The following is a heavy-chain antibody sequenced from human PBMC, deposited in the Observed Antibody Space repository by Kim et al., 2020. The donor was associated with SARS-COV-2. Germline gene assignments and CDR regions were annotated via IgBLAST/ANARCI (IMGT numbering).Heavy chain of an antibody. Sequence: GRSLRLSCATSGFTFSAYGMHWVRQAPGKGLDWVAGIWIDGSNKNYADSVRGRFTISRDNSNKTLYLQMHRLTAEDTAIYYCARDFRSHYFDYWGQGTLV. CDR2: IWIDGSNK. CDR3: ARDFRSHYFDY. CDR1: GFTFSAYG. V-gene: IGHV3-33*01. J-gene: IGHJ4*02.